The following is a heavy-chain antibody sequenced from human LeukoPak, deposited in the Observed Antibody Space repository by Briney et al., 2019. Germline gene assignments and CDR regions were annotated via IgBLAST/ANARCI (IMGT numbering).Heavy chain of an antibody. CDR2: ISSSSSYI. CDR3: ASAAHYYYYYGMDV. Sequence: GGSLRLSCAASGFTFSSYSMNWVRQAPGKGLEWVSSISSSSSYIYYADSVKGRFTISRDNAKNSLYLQMNSLRAEDTAVYYCASAAHYYYYYGMDVWGQGTTVTVSS. J-gene: IGHJ6*02. CDR1: GFTFSSYS. V-gene: IGHV3-21*01.